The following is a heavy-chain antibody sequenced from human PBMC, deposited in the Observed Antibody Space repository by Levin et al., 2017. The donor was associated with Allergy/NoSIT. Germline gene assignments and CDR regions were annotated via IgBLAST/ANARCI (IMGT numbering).Heavy chain of an antibody. J-gene: IGHJ4*02. CDR2: INNDGSST. Sequence: PGGSLRLSCVASGFTFSSYWMNWVRQAPGKGLVWVSRINNDGSSTSYADSVKGRFTISRDNAKNTLNLQMNSLRAEDTALYYCVRDRYALDSWGQGTLVTVSS. CDR3: VRDRYALDS. D-gene: IGHD5-12*01. V-gene: IGHV3-74*01. CDR1: GFTFSSYW.